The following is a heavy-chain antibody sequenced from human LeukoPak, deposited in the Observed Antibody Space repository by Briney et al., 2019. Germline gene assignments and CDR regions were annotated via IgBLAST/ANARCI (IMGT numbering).Heavy chain of an antibody. V-gene: IGHV3-7*01. J-gene: IGHJ4*02. CDR3: ARRYAYYDFWSGTKILGYYFDY. CDR2: IKQDGSEK. Sequence: PGGSLRLSCAATGFTFSSYWMNWVRQAPGKGLEWVANIKQDGSEKYYVDSVKGRFTISRDNAKNSLYLQMNSLRADDTAVYYCARRYAYYDFWSGTKILGYYFDYWGQGTLVTVSS. D-gene: IGHD3-3*01. CDR1: GFTFSSYW.